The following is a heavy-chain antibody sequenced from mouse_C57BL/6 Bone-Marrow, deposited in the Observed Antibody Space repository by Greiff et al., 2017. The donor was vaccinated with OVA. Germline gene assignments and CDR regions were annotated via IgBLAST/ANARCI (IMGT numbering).Heavy chain of an antibody. CDR1: GYTFTDYY. V-gene: IGHV1-26*01. CDR2: INPNNGGT. CDR3: ARKDYEDAMDY. J-gene: IGHJ4*01. Sequence: EVQLQQSGPELVKPGASVKISCKASGYTFTDYYMNWVKQSHGKSLEWIGDINPNNGGTSYNQKFKGKATLTVDKSSSTAYMELRSLTSEDSAVYYCARKDYEDAMDYWGHGTSVTVSS. D-gene: IGHD2-4*01.